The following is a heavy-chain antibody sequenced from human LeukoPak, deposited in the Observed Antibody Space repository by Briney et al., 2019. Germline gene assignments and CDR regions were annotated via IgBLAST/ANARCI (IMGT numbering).Heavy chain of an antibody. V-gene: IGHV3-30-3*01. CDR3: ANGERRWWSDC. CDR1: AFTVTSYP. Sequence: PGRSLRLSCAASAFTVTSYPMHWVRQAPGKGLEWVAVMSYDGSNKLYPDSVKGRFTISRDNSKNTLYLQMDSLRADDTAVYYCANGERRWWSDCWGQGTLVTVSS. CDR2: MSYDGSNK. D-gene: IGHD2-15*01. J-gene: IGHJ4*02.